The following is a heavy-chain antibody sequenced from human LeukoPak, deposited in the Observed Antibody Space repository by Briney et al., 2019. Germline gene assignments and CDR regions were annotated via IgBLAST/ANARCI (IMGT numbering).Heavy chain of an antibody. J-gene: IGHJ1*01. CDR2: INWNGGST. Sequence: PSGGSLRLSCAASGFTFDEYGMSWVRQAPGKGLEWVSGINWNGGSTGYADSVKGRFTISRDNAKNFLYLQMNSLRAEDTALYYCARDSSSWYVSEHWGQGTLVTVSS. CDR1: GFTFDEYG. CDR3: ARDSSSWYVSEH. V-gene: IGHV3-20*04. D-gene: IGHD6-13*01.